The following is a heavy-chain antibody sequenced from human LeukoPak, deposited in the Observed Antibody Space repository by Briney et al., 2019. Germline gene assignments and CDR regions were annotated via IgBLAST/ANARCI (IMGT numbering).Heavy chain of an antibody. V-gene: IGHV4-59*01. CDR2: IYYSGST. CDR1: GGSISSYC. Sequence: PSETLSLTCTVSGGSISSYCWSWIRQPPGKGLEWIGYIYYSGSTNYNPSLKSRVTISVDTSKNQFSLKLSSVTAADTAVYYCARAERGYSYGPFDYWGQGTLVTVSS. D-gene: IGHD5-18*01. J-gene: IGHJ4*02. CDR3: ARAERGYSYGPFDY.